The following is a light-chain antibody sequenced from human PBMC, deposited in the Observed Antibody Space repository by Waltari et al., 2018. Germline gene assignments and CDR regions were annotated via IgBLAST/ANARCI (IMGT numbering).Light chain of an antibody. V-gene: IGLV2-14*03. Sequence: QSALTQPASVSGSPGQSITIPSTGTRRDVAGYTSVLWYQHHPGKAPKLMIYDVSHRPSGVSNRFAGSKSGNTASLTISGLQAEDEADYYCSSYTSSSTLVFGTGTKATVL. CDR3: SSYTSSSTLV. J-gene: IGLJ1*01. CDR2: DVS. CDR1: RRDVAGYTS.